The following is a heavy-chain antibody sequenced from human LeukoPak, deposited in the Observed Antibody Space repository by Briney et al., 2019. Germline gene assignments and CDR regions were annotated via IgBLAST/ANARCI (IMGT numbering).Heavy chain of an antibody. Sequence: ASVKVSCKASGYTFTSYGISWVRQAPGQGLEWMGWISAYNGNTNYAQKLQGRVTMTTDTSTSTAYMELRSLRSDDTAVYYCARASSVVVPFGNWFDPWGQGTLVTVSS. CDR3: ARASSVVVPFGNWFDP. CDR1: GYTFTSYG. V-gene: IGHV1-18*04. D-gene: IGHD2-2*01. CDR2: ISAYNGNT. J-gene: IGHJ5*02.